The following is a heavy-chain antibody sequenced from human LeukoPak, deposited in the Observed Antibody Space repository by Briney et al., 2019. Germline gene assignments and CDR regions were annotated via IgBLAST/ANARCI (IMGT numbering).Heavy chain of an antibody. V-gene: IGHV3-23*01. CDR2: ISGSGGST. J-gene: IGHJ4*02. D-gene: IGHD3-22*01. CDR3: AKDSHYDSSGYSY. Sequence: GGSLRLSCAASGFTFSSYAMSWVRQAPGKGLEWVSAISGSGGSTYYADSVKGRFTISRDNSKNTLYLQMNSLRAEDTAVYYCAKDSHYDSSGYSYWGQETLVTVSS. CDR1: GFTFSSYA.